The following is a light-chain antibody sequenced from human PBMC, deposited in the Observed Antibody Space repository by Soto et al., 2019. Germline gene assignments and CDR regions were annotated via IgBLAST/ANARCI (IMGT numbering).Light chain of an antibody. Sequence: DILMTQSPSTLHASVGDRVTITCRASQSISNWLDWYQQKPGPDPKVLIYHAYNLQSGVPSRFSGSGSGTEFTRTISSLQPDDFAPYYCQQYNSYSFGQGTKVEIK. V-gene: IGKV1-5*01. CDR1: QSISNW. J-gene: IGKJ1*01. CDR2: HAY. CDR3: QQYNSYS.